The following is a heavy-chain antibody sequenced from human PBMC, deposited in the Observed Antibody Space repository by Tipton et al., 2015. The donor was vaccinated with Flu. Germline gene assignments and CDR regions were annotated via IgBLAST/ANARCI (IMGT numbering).Heavy chain of an antibody. D-gene: IGHD6-19*01. Sequence: LSCAVSGYSISSGYYWGWIRQPPGKGLEWIGSISHTGTTYYNPSLRSRVTISVDTSKNQFSLRLTSVTAADTAIYYCARDRWEYASGFDPWGQGTPVTVSP. CDR3: ARDRWEYASGFDP. CDR1: GYSISSGYY. V-gene: IGHV4-38-2*02. CDR2: ISHTGTT. J-gene: IGHJ5*02.